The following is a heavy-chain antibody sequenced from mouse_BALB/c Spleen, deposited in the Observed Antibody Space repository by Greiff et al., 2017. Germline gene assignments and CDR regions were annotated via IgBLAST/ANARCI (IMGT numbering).Heavy chain of an antibody. V-gene: IGHV5-12-1*01. CDR1: GFAFSSYD. Sequence: EVKVVESGGGLVKPGGSLKLSCAASGFAFSSYDMSWVRQTPEKRLEWVAYISSGGGSTYYPDTVKGRFTISRDNAKNTLYLQMSSLKSEDTAMYYCARMRKLGLPYYAMDYWGQGTSVTVSS. CDR3: ARMRKLGLPYYAMDY. CDR2: ISSGGGST. D-gene: IGHD3-1*01. J-gene: IGHJ4*01.